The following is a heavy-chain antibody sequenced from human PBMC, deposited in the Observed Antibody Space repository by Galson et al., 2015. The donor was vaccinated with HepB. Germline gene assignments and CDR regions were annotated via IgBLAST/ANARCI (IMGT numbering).Heavy chain of an antibody. CDR3: TRDTRVPNH. Sequence: SLRLSCAASGFTFTDHYMSWFRQAPGEGLECLSYISSTSSDTNYADSVKGRFTISRDNAKKSLYLQMNDLRVEDTAVYYCTRDTRVPNHWGQGTLVTVSS. CDR2: ISSTSSDT. D-gene: IGHD2-15*01. V-gene: IGHV3-11*06. CDR1: GFTFTDHY. J-gene: IGHJ4*02.